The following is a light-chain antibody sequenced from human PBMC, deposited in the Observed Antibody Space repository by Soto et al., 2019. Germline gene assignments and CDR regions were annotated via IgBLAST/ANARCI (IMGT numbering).Light chain of an antibody. CDR2: EVS. CDR1: SSDVGGYNY. V-gene: IGLV2-8*01. J-gene: IGLJ2*01. CDR3: SSYAGSNGGV. Sequence: QSALTQAPSASGSPGQSVTISCTGTSSDVGGYNYVSWYQQHPGKAPKLMIYEVSKRPSGVPDRFSGSKSGNTASQTVSGLQAEDEADYYCSSYAGSNGGVFGGGTKLTVL.